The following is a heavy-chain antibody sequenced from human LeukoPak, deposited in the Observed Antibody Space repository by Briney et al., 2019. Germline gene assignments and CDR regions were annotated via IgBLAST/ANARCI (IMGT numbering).Heavy chain of an antibody. CDR3: AREMTTVVTPAFHCHY. Sequence: QPGRSLRLSCAASGFTFSSYAMHWVRQAPGKGLEWVAVISYDGSNKYYADSVKGRFTISGDNSKNTLYLQMNSLRAEDTAVYYCAREMTTVVTPAFHCHYWGQGTLVTVSS. CDR2: ISYDGSNK. J-gene: IGHJ4*02. V-gene: IGHV3-30-3*01. D-gene: IGHD4-23*01. CDR1: GFTFSSYA.